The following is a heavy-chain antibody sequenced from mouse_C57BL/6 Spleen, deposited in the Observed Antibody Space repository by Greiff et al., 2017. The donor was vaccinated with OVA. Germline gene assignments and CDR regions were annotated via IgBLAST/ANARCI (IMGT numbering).Heavy chain of an antibody. J-gene: IGHJ2*01. Sequence: VKLVESGAELVRPGTSVKVSCKASGYAFTNYLIEWVKQRPGQGLEWIGVINPGSGGTNYPAKFKCKAPLTAAPSSSTAYMQLSSLTSEDSAVYFCARAGTKGTSEYFDYWGQGTTLTVSS. CDR3: ARAGTKGTSEYFDY. CDR1: GYAFTNYL. D-gene: IGHD4-1*01. V-gene: IGHV1-54*01. CDR2: INPGSGGT.